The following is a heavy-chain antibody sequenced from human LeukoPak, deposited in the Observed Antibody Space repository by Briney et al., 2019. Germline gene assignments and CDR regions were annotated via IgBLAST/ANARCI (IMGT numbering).Heavy chain of an antibody. CDR1: GFTFSSYS. J-gene: IGHJ4*02. CDR3: ARGFYDSSGYPIDY. D-gene: IGHD3-22*01. CDR2: ISSSSSYI. V-gene: IGHV3-21*01. Sequence: GGSLRLSCAASGFTFSSYSMNWVRQTPGKGLEWVPSISSSSSYIYYADSVKGRFTISRDNAKNSLYLQMDSLRAEDTAVYYCARGFYDSSGYPIDYWGQGTLVTVSS.